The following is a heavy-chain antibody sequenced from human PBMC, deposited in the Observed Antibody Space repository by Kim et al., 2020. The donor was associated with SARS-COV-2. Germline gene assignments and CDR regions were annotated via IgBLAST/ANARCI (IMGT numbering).Heavy chain of an antibody. J-gene: IGHJ6*01. D-gene: IGHD2-2*02. CDR3: ARGGGYCSSTSCYRYYYY. CDR2: INHSGST. CDR1: GGSFSGYY. V-gene: IGHV4-34*01. Sequence: SETLSLTCAVYGGSFSGYYWSWIRQPPGKGLEWIGEINHSGSTNYNPSLKSRVTISVDTSKNQFSLKLSSVTAADTAVYYCARGGGYCSSTSCYRYYYY.